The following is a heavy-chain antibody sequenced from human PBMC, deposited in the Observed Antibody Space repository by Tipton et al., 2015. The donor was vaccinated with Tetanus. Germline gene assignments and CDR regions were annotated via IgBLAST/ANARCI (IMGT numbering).Heavy chain of an antibody. Sequence: TLSLTCSVSGGSVSYGGHYWSWIRQSPGMGLEWIAYIENNGRTEYIPSLRSRVIISTDRSRNRFSLNLRSVTAADTAVYYCSRGVDRTKTGIDWGQGTLVTVSS. CDR3: SRGVDRTKTGID. J-gene: IGHJ4*02. CDR2: IENNGRT. V-gene: IGHV4-61*08. CDR1: GGSVSYGGHY. D-gene: IGHD5-12*01.